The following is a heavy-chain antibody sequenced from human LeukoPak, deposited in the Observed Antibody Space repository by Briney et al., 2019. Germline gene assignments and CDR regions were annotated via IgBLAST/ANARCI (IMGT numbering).Heavy chain of an antibody. Sequence: GASVKVSCKASGYTFTSYGISWVRQAPGQGLEWMGGIIPIFGTANYAQKLQGRVTMTTDTSTSTAYMELRSLRSDDTAVYYCARLITFGGVIAIQYYFDYWGQGTLVTVSS. CDR2: IIPIFGTA. D-gene: IGHD3-16*02. CDR3: ARLITFGGVIAIQYYFDY. CDR1: GYTFTSYG. J-gene: IGHJ4*02. V-gene: IGHV1-18*01.